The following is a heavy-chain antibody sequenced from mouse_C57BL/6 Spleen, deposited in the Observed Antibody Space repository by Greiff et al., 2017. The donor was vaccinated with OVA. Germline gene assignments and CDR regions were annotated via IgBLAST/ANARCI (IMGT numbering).Heavy chain of an antibody. D-gene: IGHD2-3*01. V-gene: IGHV1-9*01. CDR3: ARWGGPGPYDGYGAY. J-gene: IGHJ3*01. CDR2: ILPGSGST. Sequence: QVQLQQSGAELMKPGASVKLSCKATGYTFTGYWIEWVKQRPGHGLEWIGEILPGSGSTNYNEKFKGKATFTADTSSNTAYMQLSSLTTEDSAIYDCARWGGPGPYDGYGAYWGQGTLVTVSA. CDR1: GYTFTGYW.